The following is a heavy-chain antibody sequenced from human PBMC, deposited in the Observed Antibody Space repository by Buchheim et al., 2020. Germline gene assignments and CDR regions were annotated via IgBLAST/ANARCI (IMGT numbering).Heavy chain of an antibody. V-gene: IGHV3-74*01. CDR3: VRDWYGMDV. CDR1: GFTFSNFW. CDR2: TDSDGSST. Sequence: QLVESGGGLVQPGGSLRLSCAASGFTFSNFWMHWVRQAPGKGLVWVSRTDSDGSSTDYAESVKGRFTISRDNAKNTMYLQMNSLRPEDTAVYFCVRDWYGMDVWGRGTT. J-gene: IGHJ6*02.